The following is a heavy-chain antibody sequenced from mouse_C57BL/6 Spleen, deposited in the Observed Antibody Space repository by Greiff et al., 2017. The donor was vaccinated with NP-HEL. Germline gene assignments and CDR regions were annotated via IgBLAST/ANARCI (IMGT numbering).Heavy chain of an antibody. CDR2: IHPSDSDT. CDR3: AIEPHYYGSSYFDD. CDR1: GYTFTSYW. Sequence: QVQLQQPGAELVKPGASVKVSCKASGYTFTSYWMHWVKQRPGQGLEWIGRIHPSDSDTNYNQKFKGKATLTVDKSSSTAYMQLSSLTSEDSAVDYGAIEPHYYGSSYFDDGGQGTTLTVSS. V-gene: IGHV1-74*01. J-gene: IGHJ2*01. D-gene: IGHD1-1*01.